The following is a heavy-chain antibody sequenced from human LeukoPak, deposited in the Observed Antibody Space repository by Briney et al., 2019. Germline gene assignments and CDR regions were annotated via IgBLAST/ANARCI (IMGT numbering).Heavy chain of an antibody. CDR1: GGSISSYY. CDR2: IYYSGST. J-gene: IGHJ3*02. Sequence: PSETLSLTCTVSGGSISSYYWSWIRQPPGKGLEWIGYIYYSGSTYYNPSLKSRVTISVDTSKNQFSLKLSSVTAADTAVYYCARLGSNCSSTSCYVGYDAFDIWGQGTMVTVSS. D-gene: IGHD2-2*01. CDR3: ARLGSNCSSTSCYVGYDAFDI. V-gene: IGHV4-59*08.